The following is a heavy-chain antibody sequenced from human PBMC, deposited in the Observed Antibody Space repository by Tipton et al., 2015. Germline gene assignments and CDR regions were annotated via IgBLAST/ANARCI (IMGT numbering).Heavy chain of an antibody. CDR3: AKDPSTWVVVPAAISF. V-gene: IGHV3-23*01. Sequence: SLRLSCAASGFTFSTYAMSWVRQAPGKGLEWVSAISGSGGSTYYADSVKGRFIISRDNSKNTLYLQMNSLRAEDTAVYYCAKDPSTWVVVPAAISFWGQGTLVTVSS. CDR2: ISGSGGST. J-gene: IGHJ4*02. CDR1: GFTFSTYA. D-gene: IGHD2-2*01.